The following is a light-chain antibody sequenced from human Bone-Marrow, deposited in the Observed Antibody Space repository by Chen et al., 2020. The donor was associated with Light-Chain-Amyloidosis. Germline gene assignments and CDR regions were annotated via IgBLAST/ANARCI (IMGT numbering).Light chain of an antibody. CDR1: NIGSTS. CDR2: DDS. CDR3: QVWDRSSDRPV. Sequence: SYVRTNPSSVSGAPGQTATIACGGNNIGSTSVHWYQQTPGQAPLRVVYDDSDRPSGLPERLSGSNSGNTATLTISRVEAGDEADYYCQVWDRSSDRPVFGGGTKLTVL. J-gene: IGLJ3*02. V-gene: IGLV3-21*02.